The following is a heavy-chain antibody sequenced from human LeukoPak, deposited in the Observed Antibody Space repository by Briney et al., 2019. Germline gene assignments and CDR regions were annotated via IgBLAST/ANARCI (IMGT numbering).Heavy chain of an antibody. V-gene: IGHV1-2*06. Sequence: VASVKVSCEPSGYTFTGDYMHWVRQAPRPGVEAMGRINPNSGVTNHAQTFQCRVTMTRDTSIRTAYMELSRLRSDDTAVYYCARDRLEGNYYDSSDYQTFDYWGPGTLVTVSS. CDR3: ARDRLEGNYYDSSDYQTFDY. CDR2: INPNSGVT. D-gene: IGHD3-22*01. J-gene: IGHJ4*02. CDR1: GYTFTGDY.